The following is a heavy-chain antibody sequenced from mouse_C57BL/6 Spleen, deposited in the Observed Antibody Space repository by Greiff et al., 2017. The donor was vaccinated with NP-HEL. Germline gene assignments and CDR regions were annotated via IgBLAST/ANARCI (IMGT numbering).Heavy chain of an antibody. CDR2: ISDGGSYT. CDR3: AREGTTVVSYYFDY. V-gene: IGHV5-4*01. Sequence: EVQLQESGGGLVKPGGSLKLSCAASGFTFSSYAMSWVRQTSEKRLEWVATISDGGSYTYYPDNVKGRFTISRDNAKNNLYLQMSHLKSEDTAMYYCAREGTTVVSYYFDYWGQGTTLTVSS. CDR1: GFTFSSYA. J-gene: IGHJ2*01. D-gene: IGHD1-1*01.